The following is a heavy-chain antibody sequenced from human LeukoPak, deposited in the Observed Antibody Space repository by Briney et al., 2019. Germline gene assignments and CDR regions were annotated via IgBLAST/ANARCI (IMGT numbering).Heavy chain of an antibody. J-gene: IGHJ4*02. CDR1: GGSISSYY. D-gene: IGHD3-16*01. Sequence: SETLSLTCTVSGGSISSYYWSWTRQPPGKGLEWIGYIYYSGSTNYNPSLKSRVTISVDTSKNQFSLKLSSVTAADTAVYYCARDLRGSFDYWGQGILVTVSS. V-gene: IGHV4-59*01. CDR2: IYYSGST. CDR3: ARDLRGSFDY.